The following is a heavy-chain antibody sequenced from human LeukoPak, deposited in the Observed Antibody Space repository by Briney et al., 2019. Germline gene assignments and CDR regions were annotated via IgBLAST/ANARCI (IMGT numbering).Heavy chain of an antibody. CDR2: IGGSGSYT. Sequence: GGSLRLSCAASGLTFSTYAMIWVRQAPGKGLEWVSVIGGSGSYTYYADSVKGRFTISRDNSKDTLYLQMNSLRAEDTAVYYCARDWYDYWGQGTLVTVSS. J-gene: IGHJ4*02. D-gene: IGHD6-13*01. CDR1: GLTFSTYA. V-gene: IGHV3-23*01. CDR3: ARDWYDY.